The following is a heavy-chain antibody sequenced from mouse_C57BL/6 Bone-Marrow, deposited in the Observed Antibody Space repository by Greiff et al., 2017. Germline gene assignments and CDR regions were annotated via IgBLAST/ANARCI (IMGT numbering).Heavy chain of an antibody. J-gene: IGHJ4*01. V-gene: IGHV5-2*01. CDR3: ERQGAKGELDY. CDR1: EYAFPSHD. Sequence: EVKLMESGGGLVQPGESLKLSCESYEYAFPSHDMSWVRKTPEKRLELVADINSDGGSTYYPDTLEGRCIISRDNTKKTLYLQMSRLRAEDAALYYCERQGAKGELDYWGQGTSVTVSS. CDR2: INSDGGST.